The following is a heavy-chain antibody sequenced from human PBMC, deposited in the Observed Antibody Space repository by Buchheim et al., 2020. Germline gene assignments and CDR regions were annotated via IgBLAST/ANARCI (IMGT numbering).Heavy chain of an antibody. CDR2: INPSGGST. Sequence: QVQLVQSGAEVKKPGASVKVSCKASGYTFTSYYMHWVRQAPGQGLEWMGIINPSGGSTSYAQKFQGRVTMTRAQSPTQSFMELSSLRSEDTAVYYCARGRAVWFGRPEYFQHWGQGTL. V-gene: IGHV1-46*01. CDR1: GYTFTSYY. D-gene: IGHD3-10*01. CDR3: ARGRAVWFGRPEYFQH. J-gene: IGHJ1*01.